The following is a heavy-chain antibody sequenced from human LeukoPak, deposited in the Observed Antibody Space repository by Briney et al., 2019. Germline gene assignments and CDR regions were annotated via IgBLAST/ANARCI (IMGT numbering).Heavy chain of an antibody. V-gene: IGHV1-8*01. D-gene: IGHD3-3*01. CDR2: MNPNSGNT. Sequence: ASVKVSCKASGYTFTSYDINWVRQATGQGLEWMGWMNPNSGNTGYAQKFQGRVTMTRNTSISTVYMELSSLRSEDTAVYYCARGAVLRFLEWLLYREGYYYYGMDVWGQGTTVTVSS. J-gene: IGHJ6*02. CDR1: GYTFTSYD. CDR3: ARGAVLRFLEWLLYREGYYYYGMDV.